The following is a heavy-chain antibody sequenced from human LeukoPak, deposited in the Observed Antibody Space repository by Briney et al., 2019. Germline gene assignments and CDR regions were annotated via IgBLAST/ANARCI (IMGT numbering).Heavy chain of an antibody. CDR1: GFTFSSYA. V-gene: IGHV3-23*01. CDR3: AKDYSGSWYYFDY. CDR2: ISGSGGSI. D-gene: IGHD6-13*01. J-gene: IGHJ4*02. Sequence: GGSLRLSCAASGFTFSSYAMSWVRQAPGKGLEWVSAISGSGGSIFYSDTVKGRFTISRDNSRNTVYLQMNSLRAEDTATYYCAKDYSGSWYYFDYWGQGTLVTVSS.